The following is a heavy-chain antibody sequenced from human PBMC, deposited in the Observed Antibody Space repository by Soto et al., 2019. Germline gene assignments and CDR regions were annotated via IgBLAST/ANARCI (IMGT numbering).Heavy chain of an antibody. CDR1: GFTFSSYA. CDR3: ASEQLAILRGVLDY. Sequence: QVQLVESGGGVVQPGRSLRLSCAASGFTFSSYAMHWVRQSPGKGLEWVAVISYDGSNKYYADSVKGRFTSSRDNSKNTLYLQMNSLRAEDTALYYCASEQLAILRGVLDYWGQGTLVTVSS. D-gene: IGHD1-1*01. CDR2: ISYDGSNK. J-gene: IGHJ4*02. V-gene: IGHV3-30-3*01.